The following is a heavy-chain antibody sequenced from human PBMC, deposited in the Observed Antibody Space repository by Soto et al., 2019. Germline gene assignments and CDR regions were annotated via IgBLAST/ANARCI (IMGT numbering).Heavy chain of an antibody. D-gene: IGHD5-12*01. CDR1: GFTFSSYS. J-gene: IGHJ6*02. CDR2: ISSSSRTI. V-gene: IGHV3-48*01. Sequence: EVQLVESGGGLVQPGGSLRLSCAASGFTFSSYSMNWVRQAPGKGLEWVSYISSSSRTIYYADSVKGRFTISRDNAKNSLYLQRNSLRAEDTAVYYCARADSGYAHGYYYYGMDVWGQGTTVTVSS. CDR3: ARADSGYAHGYYYYGMDV.